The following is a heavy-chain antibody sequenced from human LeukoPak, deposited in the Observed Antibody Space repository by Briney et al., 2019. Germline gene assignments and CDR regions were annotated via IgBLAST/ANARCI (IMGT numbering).Heavy chain of an antibody. V-gene: IGHV5-51*01. CDR1: GYRFTSNW. CDR3: ARRGARQPRDPYDI. D-gene: IGHD3-16*01. CDR2: IYPGDSDT. J-gene: IGHJ3*02. Sequence: GESLKISCKGSGYRFTSNWIAWVRQMPGKGLEWMGIIYPGDSDTRYSPSFQGQVTISADKSISTAYLQWSSLKASDTAMFYCARRGARQPRDPYDIWGQGTLVTVSS.